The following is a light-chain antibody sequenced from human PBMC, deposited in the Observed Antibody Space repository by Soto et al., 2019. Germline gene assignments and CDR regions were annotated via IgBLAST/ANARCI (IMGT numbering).Light chain of an antibody. Sequence: NFMLTQPHSVSESPGKTVTISYPGSSGSIATNSVQWCQQRPGSVPTTVIYEDNQRPSGVPDRFSGSIDNSSNSASLTISGLKTEDEADYYCQSYNSSNQVFGGGTKLTVL. CDR2: EDN. CDR3: QSYNSSNQV. J-gene: IGLJ3*02. CDR1: SGSIATNS. V-gene: IGLV6-57*02.